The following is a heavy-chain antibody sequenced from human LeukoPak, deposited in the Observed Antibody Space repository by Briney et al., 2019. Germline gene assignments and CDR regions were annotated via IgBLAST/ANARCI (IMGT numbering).Heavy chain of an antibody. D-gene: IGHD3-9*01. V-gene: IGHV3-48*04. CDR3: AKDRYFDWFGMDV. CDR1: GFTFSSYN. Sequence: GGSLRLSCAASGFTFSSYNMNWVRQAPGKGLEWVSYISSSGATIYYGDSVKGRFTISRDNAQNSLYLQMNSLRAEDTAVYYCAKDRYFDWFGMDVWGQGTTVTVSS. J-gene: IGHJ6*02. CDR2: ISSSGATI.